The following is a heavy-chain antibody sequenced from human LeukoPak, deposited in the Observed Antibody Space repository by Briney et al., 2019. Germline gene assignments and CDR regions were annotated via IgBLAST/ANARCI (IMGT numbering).Heavy chain of an antibody. J-gene: IGHJ4*02. D-gene: IGHD3-22*01. CDR2: ISHGGIT. V-gene: IGHV4-34*01. CDR3: GIFMDVVPGTMS. Sequence: TSETLSLTCGVYAGSLTNYFCHWIRQAPGKGLEWVGEISHGGITKHNPSLKSRVTMSQDTSKRQFSLKMNSMTAADTGVYYCGIFMDVVPGTMSWGLGTLVTVS. CDR1: AGSLTNYF.